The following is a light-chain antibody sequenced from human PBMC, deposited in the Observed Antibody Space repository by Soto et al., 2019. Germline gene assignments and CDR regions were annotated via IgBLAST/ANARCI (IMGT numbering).Light chain of an antibody. CDR2: RNN. CDR3: AAWDDSLHGPV. CDR1: SSNLGTNT. Sequence: QSALTQPPSASGTPGQRVTVSCSGSSSNLGTNTVSWYQQLPGTAPKLLISRNNQRPSGVPDRFSGSKSGTSASLAISDLQSEDEADYYCAAWDDSLHGPVFGGGTQLTVL. J-gene: IGLJ2*01. V-gene: IGLV1-44*01.